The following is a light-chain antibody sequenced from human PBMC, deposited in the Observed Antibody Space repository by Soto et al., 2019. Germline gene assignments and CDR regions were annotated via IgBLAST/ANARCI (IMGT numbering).Light chain of an antibody. CDR2: GAS. V-gene: IGKV3-15*01. Sequence: MLLTLAPGILSLSPGARAPLSCRASQSVSSNLAWYQQKPGQAPRLLIYGASTRATGIPARFSGSGSGTEFTLTISSLQSEDFAVYYCQQYNDWPPRITFGQGTRLE. CDR3: QQYNDWPPRIT. CDR1: QSVSSN. J-gene: IGKJ5*01.